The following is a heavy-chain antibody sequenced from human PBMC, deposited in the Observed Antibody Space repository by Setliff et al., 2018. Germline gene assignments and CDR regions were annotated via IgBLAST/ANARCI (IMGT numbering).Heavy chain of an antibody. J-gene: IGHJ4*02. CDR3: VRDTTSGWMLTN. CDR1: GFTFSTYG. CDR2: LNNAGTTI. Sequence: GGSLRLSCAASGFTFSTYGLNWVRQAPGKGLEWISYLNNAGTTIYYADSVRGRLTISRDNARDSLYLQMNSLRAEDTAVYYCVRDTTSGWMLTNWGQGTLVTVSS. V-gene: IGHV3-48*04. D-gene: IGHD6-25*01.